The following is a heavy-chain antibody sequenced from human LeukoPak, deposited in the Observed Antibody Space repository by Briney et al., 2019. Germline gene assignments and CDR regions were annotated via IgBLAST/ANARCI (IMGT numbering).Heavy chain of an antibody. CDR1: GFTFSSYG. CDR3: AKEGRYNWNYPDAFDI. V-gene: IGHV3-30*02. D-gene: IGHD1-7*01. CDR2: IRYDGSNK. Sequence: PGGSLRLSCAASGFTFSSYGMHWVRQAPGKGLEWVAFIRYDGSNKYYADSVKGRFTISRDNSKNTLNLQMNSLRAEDTAVYYCAKEGRYNWNYPDAFDIWGQGTMVTVSS. J-gene: IGHJ3*02.